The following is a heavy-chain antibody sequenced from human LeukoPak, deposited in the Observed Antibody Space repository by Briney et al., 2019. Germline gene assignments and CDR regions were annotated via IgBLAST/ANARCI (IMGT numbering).Heavy chain of an antibody. CDR1: GFTFSSYW. Sequence: GGSLRLSCAASGFTFSSYWMSWVRQAPGKGLEWVANIKQDGSEKYYVDSVKGRFTISRDNAKNSLYLQMNSLRVEETAVYYCAGAPPRRDGNNHRGYYLDYWGQGSLVTVSS. CDR2: IKQDGSEK. J-gene: IGHJ4*02. CDR3: AGAPPRRDGNNHRGYYLDY. D-gene: IGHD5-24*01. V-gene: IGHV3-7*01.